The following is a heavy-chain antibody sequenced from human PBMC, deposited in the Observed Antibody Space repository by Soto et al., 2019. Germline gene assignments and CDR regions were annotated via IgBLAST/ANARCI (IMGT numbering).Heavy chain of an antibody. CDR2: ISGYDGHT. CDR3: AREGEMPYYYYGLDV. Sequence: ASVKASCRASGYTFTTCGMTWVRQAPGQGLEWMGWISGYDGHTKYAQKFQGRIIMTTDTSTSTVYMDLRSLRSDDTAVYYCAREGEMPYYYYGLDVWGQGTTVTVSS. D-gene: IGHD3-16*01. V-gene: IGHV1-18*01. CDR1: GYTFTTCG. J-gene: IGHJ6*02.